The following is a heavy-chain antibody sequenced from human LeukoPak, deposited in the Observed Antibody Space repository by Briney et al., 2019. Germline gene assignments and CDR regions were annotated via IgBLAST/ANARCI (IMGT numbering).Heavy chain of an antibody. V-gene: IGHV3-21*01. CDR3: AVEGYCSGGSCYTNWFGP. CDR1: GFTFSSYS. J-gene: IGHJ5*02. Sequence: AGGSLRLSCAASGFTFSSYSMNWVRQAPGKGLEWVSSISSSSSYIYYADSVKGRFTISRDNAKNSLYLQMNSLRDEGTAVYYCAVEGYCSGGSCYTNWFGPWGQGTLVTVSS. D-gene: IGHD2-15*01. CDR2: ISSSSSYI.